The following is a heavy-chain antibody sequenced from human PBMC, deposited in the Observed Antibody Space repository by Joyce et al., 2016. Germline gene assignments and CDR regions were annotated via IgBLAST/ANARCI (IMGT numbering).Heavy chain of an antibody. V-gene: IGHV3-30-3*01. D-gene: IGHD6-19*01. Sequence: QVQLVESGGGVVQPGRSLRLSCAASGFTFTSFVMHWVRQGPGKGLEWVALISYDGSNKYYAHSVKGRFTISRDNSKNTLYLHMNSLRVEDTAVYYCARDRPGITVGDSFDIWGQGTMVTVSS. CDR3: ARDRPGITVGDSFDI. J-gene: IGHJ3*02. CDR2: ISYDGSNK. CDR1: GFTFTSFV.